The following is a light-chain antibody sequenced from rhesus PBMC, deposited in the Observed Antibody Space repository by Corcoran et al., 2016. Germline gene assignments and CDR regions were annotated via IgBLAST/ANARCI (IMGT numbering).Light chain of an antibody. V-gene: IGKV1-25*01. Sequence: DIQMTQSSSSLSASVGDRVTITCRASRGITNDLAWYQQTPGETPKLLIYEASTFQSGVPSRFSGSGSGTDFTLTINGLQSDDFATYFCQHYYSTPFSFGQGTKLEIK. CDR2: EAS. CDR3: QHYYSTPFS. CDR1: RGITND. J-gene: IGKJ2*01.